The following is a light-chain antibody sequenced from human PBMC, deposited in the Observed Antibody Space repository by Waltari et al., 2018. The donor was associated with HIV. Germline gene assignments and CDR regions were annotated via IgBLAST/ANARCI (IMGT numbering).Light chain of an antibody. CDR2: RNN. CDR1: SSNIGRNY. Sequence: QSVLTQPPSASGTPGQRVTISCSGSSSNIGRNYVYWHQQLPGTAPKLLIYRNNQRPSGVPDRFSGSQSGTSASLAINGLRSEDEADYYCAAWNDSLSGYVFGTGTKVTV. J-gene: IGLJ1*01. CDR3: AAWNDSLSGYV. V-gene: IGLV1-47*01.